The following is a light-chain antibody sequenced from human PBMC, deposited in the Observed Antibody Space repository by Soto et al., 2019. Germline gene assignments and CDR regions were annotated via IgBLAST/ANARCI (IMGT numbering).Light chain of an antibody. J-gene: IGKJ5*01. V-gene: IGKV3-20*01. CDR2: GPS. CDR1: QTVSNNF. Sequence: EIVLTQSPGTLSLSPGERATLSCRASQTVSNNFLAWFQHKPGQAPRLLIYGPSTRATGIPDRFSGSGSGTDFTLTISRLDPDDFAVYYCHQYGSSPITFGQGTRLEIK. CDR3: HQYGSSPIT.